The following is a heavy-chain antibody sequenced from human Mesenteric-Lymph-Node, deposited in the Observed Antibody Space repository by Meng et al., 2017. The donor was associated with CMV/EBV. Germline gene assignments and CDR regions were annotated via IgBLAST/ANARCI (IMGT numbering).Heavy chain of an antibody. V-gene: IGHV3-21*01. CDR3: ARDWTTVGLNAFDI. J-gene: IGHJ3*02. Sequence: GGSLRLSCAASGFAFSSYWMHWVRQAPGKGLEWVSSISASGIYIYYADSVKGRFTISRDSAKNSLYLQMNSLRAEDTAVYYCARDWTTVGLNAFDIWGQGTMVTVSS. CDR1: GFAFSSYW. D-gene: IGHD4-23*01. CDR2: ISASGIYI.